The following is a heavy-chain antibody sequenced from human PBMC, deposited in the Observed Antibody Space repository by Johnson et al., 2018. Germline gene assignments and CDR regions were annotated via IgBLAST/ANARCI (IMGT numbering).Heavy chain of an antibody. CDR2: MSYDGSNK. J-gene: IGHJ3*02. CDR1: GFTFSSYA. CDR3: ARDISYSSGYEGGAFDI. D-gene: IGHD6-13*01. Sequence: QVQLVESGGGVVQPGRSLRLSCAASGFTFSSYAMHWVRQAPGKGLEWVAVMSYDGSNKYYADSVKGRFTISRDISKNTLYLQMNSLRAEDTAVYYCARDISYSSGYEGGAFDIWGQGTMVTVSS. V-gene: IGHV3-30-3*01.